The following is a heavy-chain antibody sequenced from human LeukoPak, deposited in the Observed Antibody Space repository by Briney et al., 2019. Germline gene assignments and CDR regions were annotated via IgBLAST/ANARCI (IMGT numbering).Heavy chain of an antibody. CDR1: GGSISSYY. J-gene: IGHJ4*02. D-gene: IGHD1-26*01. Sequence: PSETLSLTRTVSGGSISSYYWSWIRQPPGKGLEWIGYIYYSGSTNYNPSLKSRVTISVDTSKNQFSLKLSSVTAADTAVYYCARLDSGSSLGHWGQGTLVTVSS. CDR3: ARLDSGSSLGH. V-gene: IGHV4-59*01. CDR2: IYYSGST.